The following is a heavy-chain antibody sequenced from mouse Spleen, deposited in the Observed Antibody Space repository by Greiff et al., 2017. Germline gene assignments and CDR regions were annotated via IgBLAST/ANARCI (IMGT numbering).Heavy chain of an antibody. CDR1: GYTFTDYY. J-gene: IGHJ2*01. Sequence: EVQLQQSGPELVKPGASVKISCKASGYTFTDYYMNWVKQSHGKSLEWIGDINPNNGGTSYNQKFKGKATLTVDKSSSTAYMELRSLTSEDSAVYYCAREGDYYGNSFDYWGQGTTLTVSS. V-gene: IGHV1-26*01. CDR2: INPNNGGT. CDR3: AREGDYYGNSFDY. D-gene: IGHD2-1*01.